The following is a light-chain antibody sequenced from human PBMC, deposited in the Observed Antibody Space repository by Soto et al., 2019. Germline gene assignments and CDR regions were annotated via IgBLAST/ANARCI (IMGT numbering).Light chain of an antibody. J-gene: IGKJ1*01. CDR2: GAS. CDR3: HQYAHSPLT. V-gene: IGKV3-20*01. CDR1: QSVTRSY. Sequence: EIVLTQSPGTLSLSPGERATLSCRASQSVTRSYLAWYQQKVGQTPRLLIYGASNRATGVPDRFSGSGSGTDFTLTINRLAPEDFAVYYCHQYAHSPLTFGQGTKVEIK.